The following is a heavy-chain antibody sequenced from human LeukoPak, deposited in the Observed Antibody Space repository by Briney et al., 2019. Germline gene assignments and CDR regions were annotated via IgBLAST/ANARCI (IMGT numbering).Heavy chain of an antibody. CDR1: GYTFTTYP. Sequence: ASVKVSCKASGYTFTTYPINWVRRAPGQRLEWMGWINAGNGHTRYSQRFQGRVTITRDTSATTVYMEVTSLRSEDTAVYYCARGIWSRTVSSYYFDYWGQGTLVTVSS. CDR2: INAGNGHT. V-gene: IGHV1-3*01. J-gene: IGHJ4*02. D-gene: IGHD3-3*01. CDR3: ARGIWSRTVSSYYFDY.